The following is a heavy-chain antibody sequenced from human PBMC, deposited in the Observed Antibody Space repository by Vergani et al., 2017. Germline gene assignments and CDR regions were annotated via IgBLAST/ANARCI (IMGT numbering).Heavy chain of an antibody. CDR1: GFTFSSYA. CDR3: ARDLLYSSSSLFDY. Sequence: QVQLVESGGGVVQPGRSLRLSCAASGFTFSSYAMHWVRQAPGKGLEWVAVISYDGSNKYYADSVKGRFTISRDNSKNTLYLQMNSLRAEDTAVYYCARDLLYSSSSLFDYWGQGTLVTVSS. J-gene: IGHJ4*02. CDR2: ISYDGSNK. V-gene: IGHV3-30-3*01. D-gene: IGHD6-6*01.